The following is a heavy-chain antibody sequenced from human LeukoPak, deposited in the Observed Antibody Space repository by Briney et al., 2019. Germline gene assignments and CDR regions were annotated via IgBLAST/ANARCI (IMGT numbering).Heavy chain of an antibody. CDR3: AKDYGSGSYFHDAFDI. Sequence: GGSLRLSCAASGFTFNSYGMHWVRQAPSKGLEWVAVISYDGSNKPYADSVKGRFSISRDNSKNTLYLQMNSLRAEDTAVYYCAKDYGSGSYFHDAFDIWGQGTMVTVSS. J-gene: IGHJ3*02. CDR2: ISYDGSNK. V-gene: IGHV3-30*18. CDR1: GFTFNSYG. D-gene: IGHD3-10*01.